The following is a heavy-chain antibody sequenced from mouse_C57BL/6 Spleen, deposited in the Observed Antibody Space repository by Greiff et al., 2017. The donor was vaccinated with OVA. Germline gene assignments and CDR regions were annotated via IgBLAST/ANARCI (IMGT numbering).Heavy chain of an antibody. J-gene: IGHJ2*01. CDR3: ARTTMVTTGYFDY. CDR2: IYWDDDK. V-gene: IGHV8-12*01. CDR1: GFSLSTSGMG. D-gene: IGHD2-2*01. Sequence: QVTLKECGPGILQSSQTLSMTCSFSGFSLSTSGMGVSWIRQPSGQGLEWLAHIYWDDDKCNNPSLKSRLTISKDTSRNQVFLKITSVDTADTATYYGARTTMVTTGYFDYWGQGTTLTVSS.